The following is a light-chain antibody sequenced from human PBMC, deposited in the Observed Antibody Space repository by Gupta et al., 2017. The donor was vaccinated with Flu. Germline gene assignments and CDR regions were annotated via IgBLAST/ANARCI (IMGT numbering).Light chain of an antibody. J-gene: IGLJ3*02. V-gene: IGLV10-54*04. CDR2: RNN. Sequence: QAGLTQPPSVSKDLRQTATLTCTGNNNNVGNQGAAWLQQPQGHPPKLLSYRNNNRPSGISERFSASRSGSTASLTITGLQPEDEADYYCSAWDSSLSAWVFGGGTKLTVL. CDR1: NNNVGNQG. CDR3: SAWDSSLSAWV.